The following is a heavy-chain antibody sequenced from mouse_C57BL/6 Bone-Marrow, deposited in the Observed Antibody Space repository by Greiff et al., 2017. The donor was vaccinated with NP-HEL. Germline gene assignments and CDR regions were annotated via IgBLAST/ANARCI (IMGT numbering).Heavy chain of an antibody. J-gene: IGHJ3*01. CDR2: IYPRSGNT. CDR1: GYTFTSYG. D-gene: IGHD2-2*01. Sequence: VQLQQSGAELARPGASVKLSCKASGYTFTSYGISWVKQRTGQGLEWIGEIYPRSGNTYYNEKFKGKATLTADKSSSTAYMELRRLTSEDSAVYFCARRWIYYGYEAYWGQGTLVTVSA. V-gene: IGHV1-81*01. CDR3: ARRWIYYGYEAY.